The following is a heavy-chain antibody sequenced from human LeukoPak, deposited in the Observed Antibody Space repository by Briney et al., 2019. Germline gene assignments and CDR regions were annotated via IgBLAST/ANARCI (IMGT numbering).Heavy chain of an antibody. V-gene: IGHV4-59*01. D-gene: IGHD4-17*01. J-gene: IGHJ6*02. Sequence: SETLSLTCAVYGGSISSYYWSWIRQPPGKGLEWIGYIYYSGSINYNPSLKSRVTISVDTSKNQFSLKLSSVTAADTAVYYCARESGGDYYYGMDVWGQGTTVTVSS. CDR1: GGSISSYY. CDR3: ARESGGDYYYGMDV. CDR2: IYYSGSI.